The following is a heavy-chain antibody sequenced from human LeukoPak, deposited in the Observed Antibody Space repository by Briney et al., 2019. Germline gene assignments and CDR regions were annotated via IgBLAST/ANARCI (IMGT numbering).Heavy chain of an antibody. D-gene: IGHD3-22*01. CDR3: ARGSSDYYDSSGYYYPY. CDR1: GYTFTSYD. J-gene: IGHJ4*02. V-gene: IGHV1-8*01. CDR2: MNPKSGNT. Sequence: ASVKVSCKASGYTFTSYDINWVRQATGQGLEWMGWMNPKSGNTGYAQKFQGRVTMTRNTSISTAYMELSSLRSEDTAVYYCARGSSDYYDSSGYYYPYWGQGTLVTVSS.